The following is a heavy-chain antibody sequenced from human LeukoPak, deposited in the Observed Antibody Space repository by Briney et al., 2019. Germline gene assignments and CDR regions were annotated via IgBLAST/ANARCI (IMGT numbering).Heavy chain of an antibody. CDR2: IYCSGST. CDR3: ARLGDGDNLRYFDY. D-gene: IGHD5-24*01. V-gene: IGHV4-59*08. J-gene: IGHJ4*02. CDR1: GDSISGNY. Sequence: SESLSLTCTVSGDSISGNYWTWIRQPPGKGREWIGYIYCSGSTTYNASLKSRVTISVDTSKTQFSLKLSSVTAADTAVYYCARLGDGDNLRYFDYWGQGTLVTVSS.